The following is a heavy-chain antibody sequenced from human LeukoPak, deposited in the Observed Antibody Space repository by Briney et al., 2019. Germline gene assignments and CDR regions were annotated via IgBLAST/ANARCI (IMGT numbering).Heavy chain of an antibody. Sequence: SETLSLTCTVLDGSISIYYWSWIRQPPGKGLEWIGYIYNSGSTNYNPSLKSRVTISADTSKNQFSLKLSSVTAADTAVYYCARVAVVVPAAMEASYYYYGMDVWGQGTTVTVSS. V-gene: IGHV4-59*01. D-gene: IGHD2-2*01. CDR2: IYNSGST. CDR1: DGSISIYY. CDR3: ARVAVVVPAAMEASYYYYGMDV. J-gene: IGHJ6*02.